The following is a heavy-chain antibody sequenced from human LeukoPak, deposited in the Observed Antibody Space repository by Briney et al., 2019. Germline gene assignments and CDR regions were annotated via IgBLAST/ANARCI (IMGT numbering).Heavy chain of an antibody. Sequence: GGSLRPSCVASALSIDDYGMSWVRQAPGKGLEWISGIDWSGGATSYSDSVKGRFTISRDNTKNSLYLQMTSLRVDDTAVYYCARDLSASWYSLAYWGQGTLVTVSS. D-gene: IGHD6-13*01. CDR2: IDWSGGAT. CDR1: ALSIDDYG. V-gene: IGHV3-20*04. CDR3: ARDLSASWYSLAY. J-gene: IGHJ4*02.